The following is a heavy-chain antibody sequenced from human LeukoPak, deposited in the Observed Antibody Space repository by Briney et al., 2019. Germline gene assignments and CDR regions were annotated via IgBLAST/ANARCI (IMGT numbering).Heavy chain of an antibody. J-gene: IGHJ4*02. V-gene: IGHV3-21*01. CDR3: ARVSRRYYDFWSGYYPFDY. CDR1: GFTFSSYS. Sequence: GGSLRLSCAASGFTFSSYSMNWVRQAPGKGLEWVSSISSSSSYIYYADSVKGRFTISRDNAKNSLYLQMNSLRDEDTAVYYCARVSRRYYDFWSGYYPFDYWGQGTLVTVSS. D-gene: IGHD3-3*01. CDR2: ISSSSSYI.